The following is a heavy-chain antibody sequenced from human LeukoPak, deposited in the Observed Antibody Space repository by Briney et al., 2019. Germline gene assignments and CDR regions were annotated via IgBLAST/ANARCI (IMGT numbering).Heavy chain of an antibody. D-gene: IGHD3-9*01. V-gene: IGHV3-49*04. CDR1: GLTSGEYA. CDR3: TAYEILTGYYESGCCDY. CDR2: ISRKADGGTT. J-gene: IGHJ4*02. Sequence: SQRVSCTAAGLTSGEYAMSRVCQAPGKRLHRLGCISRKADGGTTEYVASVKGRLTMSRDVSKSIDDLQMNSLKTEFFFFKQKTAYEILTGYYESGCCDYWGQGTLVTVSS.